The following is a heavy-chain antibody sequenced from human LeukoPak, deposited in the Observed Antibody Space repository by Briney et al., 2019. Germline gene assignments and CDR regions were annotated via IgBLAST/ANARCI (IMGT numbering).Heavy chain of an antibody. CDR3: ARGLNRDVVVATKSPFDY. Sequence: SETLSLTCAVYGGSFSGYYWSWIRQPPGKGLEWIGEINHSGSTNYNPSLKSRVTIPVDTSKNQFSLKLSSVTAADTAVYYCARGLNRDVVVATKSPFDYWGQGTLVTVSS. CDR1: GGSFSGYY. V-gene: IGHV4-34*01. CDR2: INHSGST. J-gene: IGHJ4*02. D-gene: IGHD5-12*01.